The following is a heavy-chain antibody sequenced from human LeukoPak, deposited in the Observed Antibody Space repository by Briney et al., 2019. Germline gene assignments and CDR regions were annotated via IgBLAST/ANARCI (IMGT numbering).Heavy chain of an antibody. CDR3: ATCLGATIYYYYYMDV. V-gene: IGHV1-2*04. J-gene: IGHJ6*03. Sequence: ASVKVSCKXSGYTFTGYYMHWVRQAPGQGLEWMGWINPNSGGTNYAQKFQGWVTMTRDTSISTAYMELSRLRSDDTAVYYCATCLGATIYYYYYMDVWGKGTTVTVSS. D-gene: IGHD1-26*01. CDR2: INPNSGGT. CDR1: GYTFTGYY.